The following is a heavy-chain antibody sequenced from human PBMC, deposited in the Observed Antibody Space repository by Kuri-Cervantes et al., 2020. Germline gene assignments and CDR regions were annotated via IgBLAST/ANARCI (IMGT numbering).Heavy chain of an antibody. V-gene: IGHV1-2*02. CDR2: INPNRGGT. CDR1: GYTFTGYY. CDR3: ARDTRVKYYYDSSGPGRDD. J-gene: IGHJ4*02. D-gene: IGHD3-22*01. Sequence: ASVKVSCKASGYTFTGYYMHWVRQAPGQGLEWMGWINPNRGGTNYAQKFQGRVTMNRDTSISTAYMELSRLRSDDTAVYYGARDTRVKYYYDSSGPGRDDWGQGTLVTVSS.